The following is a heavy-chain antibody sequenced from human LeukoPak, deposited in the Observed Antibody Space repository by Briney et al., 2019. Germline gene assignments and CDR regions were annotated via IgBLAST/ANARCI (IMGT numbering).Heavy chain of an antibody. V-gene: IGHV4-39*01. CDR3: ARHPGLFDEILTGRGDAFDI. D-gene: IGHD3-9*01. Sequence: SETLSLTCTVSGVSISSSYSYWGWIRQPPGMGLEWIGSIYYTGNTYYNASLKSQVSIAIDTSKNQFSLKLTSVTAADTAIYYCARHPGLFDEILTGRGDAFDIWGQGTMVTVSS. CDR1: GVSISSSYSY. J-gene: IGHJ3*02. CDR2: IYYTGNT.